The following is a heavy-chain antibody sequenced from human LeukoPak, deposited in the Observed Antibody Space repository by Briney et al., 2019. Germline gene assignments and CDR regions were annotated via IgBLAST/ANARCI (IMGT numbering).Heavy chain of an antibody. Sequence: GSSVKVSCKASGGTFSSYAISWVRQAPGQGLEWMGWISGSNGNTNYAQKLRGRVTMTTDTSTSTAYMELSRLRSDDTAVYYCASTLWGSSHVNWFDPWGQGTLVTVSS. CDR1: GGTFSSYA. CDR2: ISGSNGNT. D-gene: IGHD6-6*01. CDR3: ASTLWGSSHVNWFDP. V-gene: IGHV1-18*01. J-gene: IGHJ5*02.